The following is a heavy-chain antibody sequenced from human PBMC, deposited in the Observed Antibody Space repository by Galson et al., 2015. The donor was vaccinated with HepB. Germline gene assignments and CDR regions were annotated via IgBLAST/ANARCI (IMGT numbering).Heavy chain of an antibody. J-gene: IGHJ5*02. CDR1: GLSFSNSD. V-gene: IGHV3-30*03. CDR3: ARGGGLRHRSDCLDP. D-gene: IGHD3-16*01. CDR2: ISHDGTDK. Sequence: SLRLSCAASGLSFSNSDMHWVRQAPGRGLEWVAVISHDGTDKYNEDFVKGRFTISRDSSKNTLFLQMNSLKPGDTAVYYCARGGGLRHRSDCLDPWGQGTLVTVSS.